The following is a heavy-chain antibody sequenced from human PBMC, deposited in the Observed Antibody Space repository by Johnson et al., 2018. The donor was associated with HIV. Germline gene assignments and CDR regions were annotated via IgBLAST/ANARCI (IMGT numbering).Heavy chain of an antibody. CDR1: GFTVSNKY. CDR2: IYTGGST. D-gene: IGHD6-19*01. V-gene: IGHV3-66*02. J-gene: IGHJ3*01. CDR3: ATFGYTSGWIVTDDAFDV. Sequence: EVQLVESGGGLVQPGGSLRLSCAASGFTVSNKYMSWVRQAPGKGLEWVSVIYTGGSTYYAESLKGRISISRDNSMNTLYLQMNSLRAEDTAVYYCATFGYTSGWIVTDDAFDVWGHGTLVTVSS.